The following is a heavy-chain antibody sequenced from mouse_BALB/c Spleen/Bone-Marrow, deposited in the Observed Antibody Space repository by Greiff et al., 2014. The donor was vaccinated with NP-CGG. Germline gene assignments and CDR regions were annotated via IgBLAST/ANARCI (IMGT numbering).Heavy chain of an antibody. CDR2: ISTYYGNT. J-gene: IGHJ1*01. V-gene: IGHV1-67*01. Sequence: QVQLKQSGPELVRPGVSVKISCKGSGYTFTDYAMHWVKQSHAKSLEWIGVISTYYGNTNYNQKFKGKATMTVDKSSSTAYMELARLTSDDSAIYYCARKRLTGTSYWYFDVWGAGTTVTVSS. CDR1: GYTFTDYA. CDR3: ARKRLTGTSYWYFDV. D-gene: IGHD4-1*01.